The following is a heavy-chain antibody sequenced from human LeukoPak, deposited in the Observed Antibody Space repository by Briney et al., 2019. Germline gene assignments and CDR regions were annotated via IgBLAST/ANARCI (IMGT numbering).Heavy chain of an antibody. J-gene: IGHJ4*02. D-gene: IGHD1-1*01. Sequence: GGSLRLSCAASGFTSSSYSMNWVRQAPGKGLEWVSIIYSTGNTYYTDSVKGRFTISRDNSKNTLYLQMNSLRAEDTAVYYCARDASWNDGRGLDNWGQGTLVTVSS. CDR3: ARDASWNDGRGLDN. CDR1: GFTSSSYS. CDR2: IYSTGNT. V-gene: IGHV3-53*01.